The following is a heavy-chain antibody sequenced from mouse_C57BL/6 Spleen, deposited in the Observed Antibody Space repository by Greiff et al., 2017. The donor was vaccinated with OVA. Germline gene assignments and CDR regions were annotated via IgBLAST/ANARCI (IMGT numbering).Heavy chain of an antibody. CDR2: IDPSDSDT. V-gene: IGHV1-52*01. Sequence: VQLQQPGAELVRPGSSVKLSCKASGYTFTSYWMHWVKQRPIQGLEWIGNIDPSDSDTHYNPKFKDKATLTVDKSSSTAYMQLSSLTSEDSAVYYGARISTVEATDAMDYWGQGTSVTVSS. CDR3: ARISTVEATDAMDY. CDR1: GYTFTSYW. D-gene: IGHD1-1*01. J-gene: IGHJ4*01.